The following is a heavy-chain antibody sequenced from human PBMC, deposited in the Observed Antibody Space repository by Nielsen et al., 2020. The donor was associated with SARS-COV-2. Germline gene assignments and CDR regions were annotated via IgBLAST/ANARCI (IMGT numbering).Heavy chain of an antibody. CDR1: VGSISSGGYH. J-gene: IGHJ4*02. Sequence: SETLSLTCTVSVGSISSGGYHWSWIRQHPGKGLEWIGYIYYLGNTYYSPSLKSRLNIPVDTSKNQFSLRLSSVTAADTAVYYCARGGSHPYYFDYWGQGTLVTVSS. D-gene: IGHD1-26*01. CDR3: ARGGSHPYYFDY. V-gene: IGHV4-31*03. CDR2: IYYLGNT.